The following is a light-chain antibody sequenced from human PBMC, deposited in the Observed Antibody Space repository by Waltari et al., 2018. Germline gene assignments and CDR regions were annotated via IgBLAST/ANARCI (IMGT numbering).Light chain of an antibody. Sequence: SYELTQPLSVSVALGQTARITCGGNNIGSKNVHWYQQKPGQARVLVMYRDSNRPSGIPERFSGSNSGNTATLTISRAQAGDEADYYCQVWDSSTGGVFGGGTKLTVL. CDR3: QVWDSSTGGV. CDR2: RDS. V-gene: IGLV3-9*01. CDR1: NIGSKN. J-gene: IGLJ3*02.